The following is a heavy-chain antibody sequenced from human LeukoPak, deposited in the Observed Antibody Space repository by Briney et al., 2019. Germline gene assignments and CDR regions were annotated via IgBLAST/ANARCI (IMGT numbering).Heavy chain of an antibody. Sequence: GGSLRLSCAASGFTFSSYGMHWVRQAPGKGLEWVANIKQDGSKKSYVDSVKGRFTISRDNAKNSLYLQMNSLRAEDTAIYYCTRVGYIDEGIDYWGQGTLDTVSS. CDR3: TRVGYIDEGIDY. D-gene: IGHD5-24*01. CDR2: IKQDGSKK. CDR1: GFTFSSYG. V-gene: IGHV3-7*04. J-gene: IGHJ4*02.